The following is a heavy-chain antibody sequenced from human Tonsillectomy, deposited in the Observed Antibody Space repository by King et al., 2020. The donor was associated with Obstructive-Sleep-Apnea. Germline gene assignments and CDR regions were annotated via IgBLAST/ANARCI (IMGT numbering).Heavy chain of an antibody. Sequence: VQLQESGPGLVKPSETLSLTCTVSGGSISTYYWTWIRQPPGKGLEWIGSIYDSRSTNYNSCLKSRVTISVDTSKNQFPLKLSSVTAADTAVYYCAKVGVDYEILTGHKRHRDWFDPWVQGTLVTVSS. CDR1: GGSISTYY. CDR2: IYDSRST. V-gene: IGHV4-59*01. CDR3: AKVGVDYEILTGHKRHRDWFDP. J-gene: IGHJ5*02. D-gene: IGHD3-9*01.